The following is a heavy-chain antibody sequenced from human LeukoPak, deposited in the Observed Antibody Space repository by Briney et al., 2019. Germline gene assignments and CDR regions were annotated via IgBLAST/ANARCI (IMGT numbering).Heavy chain of an antibody. CDR1: GYTFTGYY. CDR2: INPNSGGT. V-gene: IGHV1-2*02. CDR3: ARIGDDYGYYYYYYMDV. D-gene: IGHD4-17*01. Sequence: ASVKVSCKASGYTFTGYYMHWVRQAPGQGLEWMGWINPNSGGTNYAQKFQGRVTMTRDTSISTAYMELSRLRSDDTAVYYCARIGDDYGYYYYYYMDVWGKGTTVTVSS. J-gene: IGHJ6*03.